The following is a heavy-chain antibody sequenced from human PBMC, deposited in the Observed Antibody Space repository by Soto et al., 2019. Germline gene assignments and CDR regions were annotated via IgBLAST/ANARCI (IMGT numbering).Heavy chain of an antibody. V-gene: IGHV2-26*01. CDR3: ARRHLAVAVSPWFDP. J-gene: IGHJ5*02. Sequence: QVTLKESGPVLVKPTETLTLRCTVSGLSITDSEMGVSWIRQPPGQPLEWLAHIDSSGEKSYRTFLKSRRAISKDTSKSQRVHTMTNMDPADTATYYCARRHLAVAVSPWFDPWGQGIPVTVSS. CDR2: IDSSGEK. CDR1: GLSITDSEMG. D-gene: IGHD6-19*01.